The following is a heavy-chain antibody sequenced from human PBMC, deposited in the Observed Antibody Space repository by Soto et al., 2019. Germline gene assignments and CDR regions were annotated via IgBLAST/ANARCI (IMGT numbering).Heavy chain of an antibody. D-gene: IGHD3-22*01. CDR3: ARANTKLYDSSGYYFPDYYYGMDV. Sequence: PGWSLRLSCASSGFTFISYSMNWVRQAPGKGLEWVSSISSSSSSIYYADSVKGRFTISRDNAKNSLYLQMNSLRAEDTAVYYCARANTKLYDSSGYYFPDYYYGMDVWGQGTTVTVSS. V-gene: IGHV3-21*01. CDR2: ISSSSSSI. CDR1: GFTFISYS. J-gene: IGHJ6*02.